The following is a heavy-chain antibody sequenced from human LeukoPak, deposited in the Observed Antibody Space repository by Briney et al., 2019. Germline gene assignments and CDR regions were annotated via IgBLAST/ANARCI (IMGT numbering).Heavy chain of an antibody. CDR2: IYYSGST. CDR1: GGSISSYY. V-gene: IGHV4-59*01. Sequence: SETLSLTCTVSGGSISSYYWSWIRQPPGKGLEWIGYIYYSGSTNYNPSLKSRVTISVDTSTNQFSLKLSSVTAADTAVYYCARSADQWLVRVSWFDPWGQGTLVTASS. J-gene: IGHJ5*02. D-gene: IGHD6-19*01. CDR3: ARSADQWLVRVSWFDP.